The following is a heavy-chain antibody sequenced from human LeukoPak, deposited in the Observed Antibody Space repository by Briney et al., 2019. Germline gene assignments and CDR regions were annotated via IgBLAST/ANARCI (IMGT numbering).Heavy chain of an antibody. V-gene: IGHV5-51*01. D-gene: IGHD1-26*01. CDR1: GFNFPSYW. Sequence: GESLKISCKGSGFNFPSYWIGWVRQMAGKGLEWMGIIYPGDSDTRYSPSFQGQVTISADKSISTAYLQWSSLKASDTAMYYCARQIRTNPIVGATEGRNDLFDYWGQGTLVTVSS. CDR3: ARQIRTNPIVGATEGRNDLFDY. J-gene: IGHJ4*02. CDR2: IYPGDSDT.